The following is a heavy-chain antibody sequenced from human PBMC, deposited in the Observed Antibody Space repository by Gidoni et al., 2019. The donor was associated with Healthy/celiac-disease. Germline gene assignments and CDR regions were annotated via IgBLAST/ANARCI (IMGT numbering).Heavy chain of an antibody. CDR2: ITSDGSST. CDR1: GFTFSSYW. CDR3: ARDMTTVTDNWFDP. J-gene: IGHJ5*02. V-gene: IGHV3-74*01. Sequence: EVQLVESGGGLVQPGGSLRLSCAASGFTFSSYWLHWVRPAPGKGLVWVSRITSDGSSTSYADSVKGRFTISRDNAKNTLYLQMNSLRAEDTAVYYCARDMTTVTDNWFDPWGQGTLVTVSS. D-gene: IGHD4-17*01.